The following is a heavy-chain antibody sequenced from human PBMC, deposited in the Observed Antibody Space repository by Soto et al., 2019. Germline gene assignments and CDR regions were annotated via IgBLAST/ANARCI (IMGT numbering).Heavy chain of an antibody. CDR2: IYFSGNT. Sequence: PSETLSLTCTVSGGSVSSGTYYWSWIRQPPGKGLEWIGYIYFSGNTNYNPSLKSRVTISVDTSKNQFSLKLSSVTAADTAVYYCARSVFPWGQGTLVTVSS. V-gene: IGHV4-61*01. J-gene: IGHJ5*02. CDR3: ARSVFP. CDR1: GGSVSSGTYY.